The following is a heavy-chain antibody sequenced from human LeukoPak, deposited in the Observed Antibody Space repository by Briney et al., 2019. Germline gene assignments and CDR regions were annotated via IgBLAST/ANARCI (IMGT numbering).Heavy chain of an antibody. J-gene: IGHJ4*02. CDR1: GFTFSNCA. CDR3: AGHTSGNLQPFDY. CDR2: LSGSGANT. D-gene: IGHD3-22*01. V-gene: IGHV3-23*01. Sequence: GGSLRLSCAASGFTFSNCAMSWVRQAPGKGLEWVSGLSGSGANTHYADSVKGRFTISRHNFKNTLYLQMNSLRAEDTGLYYCAGHTSGNLQPFDYWGQGTLVTVSS.